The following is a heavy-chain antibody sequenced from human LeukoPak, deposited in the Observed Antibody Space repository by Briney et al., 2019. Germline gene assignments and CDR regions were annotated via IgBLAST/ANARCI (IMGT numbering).Heavy chain of an antibody. J-gene: IGHJ6*02. D-gene: IGHD3-3*01. CDR2: ISFDGSNK. V-gene: IGHV3-30-3*01. CDR1: GFTFSSYV. CDR3: ARVGGDVLSGHRTGYYYAMDV. Sequence: PGRSLRLSCAASGFTFSSYVMHWVRQAPGEGLEWVAVISFDGSNKYYGDSLKGRFTISRDNSKNTLYLQMNSLRGEDTAVYYCARVGGDVLSGHRTGYYYAMDVWGQGTTVTVSS.